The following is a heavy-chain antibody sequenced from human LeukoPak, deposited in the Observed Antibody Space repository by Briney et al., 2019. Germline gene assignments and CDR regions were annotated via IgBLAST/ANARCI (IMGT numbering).Heavy chain of an antibody. V-gene: IGHV4-39*01. J-gene: IGHJ3*02. CDR1: GDFISSCSDC. CDR3: ARHSRSAYTDYESAFDI. D-gene: IGHD5-12*01. CDR2: IYNSANT. Sequence: PSETLTLTCTVSGDFISSCSDCGPRIRRPPGEGLGWIGKIYNSANTHYNPSLQTRISMSVDTSKNQFPLKLNSVTAADTGIYYCARHSRSAYTDYESAFDIWGKGTRDSVST.